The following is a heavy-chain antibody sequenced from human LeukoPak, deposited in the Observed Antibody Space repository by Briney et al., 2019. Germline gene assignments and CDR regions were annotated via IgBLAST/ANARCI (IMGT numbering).Heavy chain of an antibody. CDR2: IYYSGIT. CDR1: GGSISSYY. V-gene: IGHV4-59*01. J-gene: IGHJ6*02. CDR3: ARAPRDGYNSYYYYYGMDV. D-gene: IGHD5-24*01. Sequence: SETLSLTCTVSGGSISSYYWSWIRQPPGKGLEWIGYIYYSGITNYNPSLKSRVTISVDTSKNQFSLKLSSVTAADTAVYYCARAPRDGYNSYYYYYGMDVWGQGTTVTVSS.